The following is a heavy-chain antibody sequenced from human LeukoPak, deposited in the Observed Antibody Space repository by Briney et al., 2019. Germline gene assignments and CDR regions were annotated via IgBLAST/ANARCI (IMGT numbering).Heavy chain of an antibody. V-gene: IGHV3-7*04. CDR1: GFTFSSYW. J-gene: IGHJ4*02. CDR2: IKQVGSEK. Sequence: GGSLRLSCAASGFTFSSYWMSWVRQAPGKGLEWVAYIKQVGSEKYYVDSVKGRFTISRDKAKNSRYLQMSSLRAEDTAVYYCARAYYDFWSGFLYYFDYWGQGTLVTVSS. CDR3: ARAYYDFWSGFLYYFDY. D-gene: IGHD3-3*01.